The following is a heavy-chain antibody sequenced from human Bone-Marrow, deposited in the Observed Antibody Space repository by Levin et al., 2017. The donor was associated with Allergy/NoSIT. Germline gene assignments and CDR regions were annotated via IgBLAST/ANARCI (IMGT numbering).Heavy chain of an antibody. CDR3: ARLWTGYVHYLDY. D-gene: IGHD3/OR15-3a*01. V-gene: IGHV3-48*01. Sequence: ETLSLTCAASGFPFDTSTMTWVRQAPGKGLEWLSHISTGGGTIYYADSVKGRFSISRDNAKNSLYLQMNSLRAEDTAVYYCARLWTGYVHYLDYWGQGTLVTVSS. CDR2: ISTGGGTI. CDR1: GFPFDTST. J-gene: IGHJ4*02.